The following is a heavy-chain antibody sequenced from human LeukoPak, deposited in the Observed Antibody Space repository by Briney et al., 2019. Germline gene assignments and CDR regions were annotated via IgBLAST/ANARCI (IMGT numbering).Heavy chain of an antibody. D-gene: IGHD3-3*01. CDR3: ARARTIFGVVQIGAFDI. V-gene: IGHV1-2*02. J-gene: IGHJ3*02. Sequence: ASVKVSCKASGYTFTGYYMHWVRQAPGQGLEWMGWINPNSGGTNYAQKFQGRVTMTRDTSISTAYMELSRLRSDDTAVYYCARARTIFGVVQIGAFDIWGQGTMVTVSS. CDR2: INPNSGGT. CDR1: GYTFTGYY.